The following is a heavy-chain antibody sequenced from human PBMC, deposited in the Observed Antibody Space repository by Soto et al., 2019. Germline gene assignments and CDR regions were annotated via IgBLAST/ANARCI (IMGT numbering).Heavy chain of an antibody. D-gene: IGHD2-15*01. J-gene: IGHJ6*03. V-gene: IGHV4-34*01. CDR2: INHSGST. CDR1: GGSFSGYY. CDR3: AGGGGDCSGGSCYSGRYYYYYYYYMDV. Sequence: PSETLSLTCAVYGGSFSGYYWSWIRQPPGKGLEWIGEINHSGSTNYNPSLKSRGTISVDTSKNQFSLKLSSVTAADTAVYYCAGGGGDCSGGSCYSGRYYYYYYYYMDVWGKGTTVTVSS.